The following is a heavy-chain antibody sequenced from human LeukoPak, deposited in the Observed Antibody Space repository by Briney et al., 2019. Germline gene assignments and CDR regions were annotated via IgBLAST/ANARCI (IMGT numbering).Heavy chain of an antibody. J-gene: IGHJ4*02. CDR2: ISAYNGNT. Sequence: ASVKVSCKASGYTFTSYGISWVRQDPGQGLEWMGWISAYNGNTNYAQKLQGRVTMTTDTSTSTAYMELRSLRSDDTAVYYCARESLEYYYDSSGSLDYWGQGTLVTVSS. D-gene: IGHD3-22*01. CDR3: ARESLEYYYDSSGSLDY. V-gene: IGHV1-18*01. CDR1: GYTFTSYG.